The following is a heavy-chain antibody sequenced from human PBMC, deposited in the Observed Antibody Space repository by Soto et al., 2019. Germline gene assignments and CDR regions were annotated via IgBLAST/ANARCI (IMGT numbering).Heavy chain of an antibody. Sequence: QVQLQESGPGLLKPSQTLSLTCTVSGGSISSGDYYWSWIRQPPGKGLEWIGYIYYSGSTYYNPSLKSRFTISVDASKYHFSLKLSSMTAADSAVYYCARGGACGGDCYSEDAFDIWGQGTMVTVSS. CDR3: ARGGACGGDCYSEDAFDI. CDR1: GGSISSGDYY. V-gene: IGHV4-30-4*01. D-gene: IGHD2-21*02. J-gene: IGHJ3*02. CDR2: IYYSGST.